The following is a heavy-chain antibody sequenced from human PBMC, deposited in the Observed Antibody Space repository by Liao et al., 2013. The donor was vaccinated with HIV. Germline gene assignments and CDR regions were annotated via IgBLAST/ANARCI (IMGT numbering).Heavy chain of an antibody. D-gene: IGHD2-15*01. V-gene: IGHV4-34*01. CDR1: GGSFSGYY. CDR2: INHSGSS. CDR3: ATGWVRSGGRPRLTELDY. J-gene: IGHJ4*02. Sequence: QVQLQQWGAGLLKPSETLSLTCAVYGGSFSGYYWSWIRQPPGKGLEWIGEINHSGSSSYNPSLKSRVTISVDTSKNQFSLKLSSVTAADTAVITCATGWVRSGGRPRLTELDYWGQGTLVTVSS.